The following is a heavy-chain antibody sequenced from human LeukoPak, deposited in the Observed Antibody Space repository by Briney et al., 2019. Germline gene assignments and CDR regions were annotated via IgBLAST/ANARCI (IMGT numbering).Heavy chain of an antibody. Sequence: SETLSLTCTVSGGSISSGGYYWSWIRQHPGKGLEWIGYIYYSGSTYYNPSLKSRVTISVDTSKNQFSLKLSSVTAADTAVYYCARSRAFNSGAFDPWGQGSLVTVSS. V-gene: IGHV4-31*03. CDR3: ARSRAFNSGAFDP. CDR1: GGSISSGGYY. CDR2: IYYSGST. J-gene: IGHJ5*02. D-gene: IGHD1-26*01.